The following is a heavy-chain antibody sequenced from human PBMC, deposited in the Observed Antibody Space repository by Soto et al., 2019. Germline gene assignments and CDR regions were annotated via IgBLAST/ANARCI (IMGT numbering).Heavy chain of an antibody. CDR2: ISYDGSNK. CDR3: AKDFRGGSYFYYFDY. V-gene: IGHV3-30*18. D-gene: IGHD1-26*01. Sequence: GGSLRLSCAASGFTFSNYGIHWVRQAPGKGLEWVAVISYDGSNKYYADSVKGRFTISRDNSKNTLYLQMNSLRAEDTAVYYCAKDFRGGSYFYYFDYWGQGTLVTVSS. CDR1: GFTFSNYG. J-gene: IGHJ4*02.